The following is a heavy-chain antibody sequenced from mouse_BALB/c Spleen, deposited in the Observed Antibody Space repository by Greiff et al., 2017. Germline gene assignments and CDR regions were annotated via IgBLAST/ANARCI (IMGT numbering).Heavy chain of an antibody. V-gene: IGHV2-9*02. CDR2: IWAGGST. Sequence: QVQLKQSGPGLVAPSQSLSITCTVSGFSLTSYGVHWVRQPPGKGLEWLGVIWAGGSTNYNSALMSRLSISKDNSKSQVFLKMNSLQTDDTAMYYCARVYRYDVGYFDVWGAGTTVTVSS. CDR1: GFSLTSYG. D-gene: IGHD2-14*01. J-gene: IGHJ1*01. CDR3: ARVYRYDVGYFDV.